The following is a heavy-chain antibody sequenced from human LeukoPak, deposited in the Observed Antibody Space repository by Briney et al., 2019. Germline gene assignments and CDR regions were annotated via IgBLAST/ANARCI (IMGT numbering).Heavy chain of an antibody. J-gene: IGHJ6*02. CDR1: GYTFTIYG. CDR3: ARIRSSSPYYYYGMDV. CDR2: ISPYNGNT. V-gene: IGHV1-18*01. D-gene: IGHD1-26*01. Sequence: ASVKVSCKASGYTFTIYGISWVRQAPGQGLEWMGWISPYNGNTNYAQKLQGRVTMTTDTSTSTAYMELRSLRPDDTAVYYCARIRSSSPYYYYGMDVWGQGTTVTVSS.